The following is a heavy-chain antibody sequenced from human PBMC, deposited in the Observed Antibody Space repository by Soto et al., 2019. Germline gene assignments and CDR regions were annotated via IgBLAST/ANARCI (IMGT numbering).Heavy chain of an antibody. Sequence: DVQLVESGGGLIQPGGSLRLSCAASGFTFSGKKYLTWVRQAPGKGLEWFSALYSTDGTYYADSVKGRFSTSKDNSKNTFYLQLNSLRPDDTAVYYCASWLLREHAFDIWGLGTMVTVSS. CDR2: LYSTDGT. CDR1: GFTFSGKKY. D-gene: IGHD2-15*01. V-gene: IGHV3-53*01. J-gene: IGHJ3*02. CDR3: ASWLLREHAFDI.